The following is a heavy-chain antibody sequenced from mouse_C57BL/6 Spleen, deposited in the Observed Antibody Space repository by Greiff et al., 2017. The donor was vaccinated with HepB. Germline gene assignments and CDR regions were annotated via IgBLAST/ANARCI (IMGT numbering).Heavy chain of an antibody. CDR2: IYPRSGNT. CDR1: GYTFTSYG. J-gene: IGHJ4*01. CDR3: AKTLTGRAMDY. Sequence: VQRVESGAELARPGASVKLSCKASGYTFTSYGISWVKQRTGQGLEWIGEIYPRSGNTYYNEKFKGKATLTADKSSSTAYMELRSLTSEDSAVYFCAKTLTGRAMDYWGQGTSVTVSS. V-gene: IGHV1-81*01. D-gene: IGHD4-1*01.